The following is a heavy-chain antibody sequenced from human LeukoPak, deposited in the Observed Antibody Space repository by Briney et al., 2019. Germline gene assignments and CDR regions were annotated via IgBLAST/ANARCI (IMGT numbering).Heavy chain of an antibody. Sequence: SETLSLTCTVSGGSISSSSYYWGWIRQPPGKGLEWIGSIYYSGGTYYNPSLKSRVTISVDTSKNQFSLKLSSVTAADTAVYYCARTGLFDYVWGSYQPFDYWGQGTLVTVSS. J-gene: IGHJ4*02. CDR1: GGSISSSSYY. CDR2: IYYSGGT. CDR3: ARTGLFDYVWGSYQPFDY. V-gene: IGHV4-39*01. D-gene: IGHD3-16*02.